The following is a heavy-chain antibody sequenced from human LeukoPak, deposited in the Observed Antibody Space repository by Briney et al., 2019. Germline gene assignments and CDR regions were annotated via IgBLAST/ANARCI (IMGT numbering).Heavy chain of an antibody. J-gene: IGHJ4*02. V-gene: IGHV3-23*01. CDR2: ISSNDDNT. D-gene: IGHD2-21*02. Sequence: GSLRLSCGASGFTFSSYAMTWFRQAPGKGLEWVSAISSNDDNTHYADSVRGRFTISRDNSKNTLFLQMNNLRAEDTAIYYCAKAAVTYYFDYWGQGTLVTVSS. CDR1: GFTFSSYA. CDR3: AKAAVTYYFDY.